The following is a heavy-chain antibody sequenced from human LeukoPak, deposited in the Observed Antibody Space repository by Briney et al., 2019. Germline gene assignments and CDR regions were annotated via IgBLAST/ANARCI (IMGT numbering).Heavy chain of an antibody. CDR2: INPNSGGT. CDR1: GYTFTGYY. D-gene: IGHD3-10*01. Sequence: ASVKVSCKASGYTFTGYYMHWVRQAPGQGLEWMGWINPNSGGTNYAQKFQGRVTMTRDTSISTAYMELSRLRSDDTALYYCANSGSLSFKGGYFDYWGQGTLVTVSS. J-gene: IGHJ4*02. CDR3: ANSGSLSFKGGYFDY. V-gene: IGHV1-2*02.